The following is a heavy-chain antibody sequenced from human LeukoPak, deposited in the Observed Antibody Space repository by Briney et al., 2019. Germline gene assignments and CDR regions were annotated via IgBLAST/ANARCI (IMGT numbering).Heavy chain of an antibody. CDR1: GFTVRSNY. J-gene: IGHJ4*02. CDR2: IYSGGST. D-gene: IGHD6-19*01. CDR3: ARDGVGSGWYDY. V-gene: IGHV3-53*01. Sequence: GGSLRLSCAASGFTVRSNYMSWVRQAPGKGLEWVSVIYSGGSTYYADSVKGRFTISRDNSKNTLYLLMNSLRAEDTAVYYCARDGVGSGWYDYWGQGTLVTVSS.